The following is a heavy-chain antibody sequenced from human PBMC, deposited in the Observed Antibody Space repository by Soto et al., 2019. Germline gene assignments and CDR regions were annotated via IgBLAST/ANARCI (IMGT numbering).Heavy chain of an antibody. J-gene: IGHJ3*02. CDR2: ISNSGGST. CDR3: AKDRISYYDILTGYSYDALDI. CDR1: GFTFSSYA. V-gene: IGHV3-23*01. D-gene: IGHD3-9*01. Sequence: GGSLRLSCAASGFTFSSYAMSWVRQAPGKGLEWVSVISNSGGSTDYADSVKGRFTISRDNSKNTLYLQMNSLRAEDTAVYYCAKDRISYYDILTGYSYDALDIWGQGTMVTVSS.